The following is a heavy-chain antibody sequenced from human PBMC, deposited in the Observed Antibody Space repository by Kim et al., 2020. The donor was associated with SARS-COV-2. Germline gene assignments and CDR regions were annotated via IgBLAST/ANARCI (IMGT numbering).Heavy chain of an antibody. CDR1: GFTFSDYY. Sequence: GGSLRLSCAASGFTFSDYYMSWIRQAPGKGLEWVSYISSSGSTIYYADSVKGRFTISRDNAKNSLYLQMNSLRAEDTAVYYCAREDYGVGGIGAYYYYGMDVWGQGTTVTVSS. J-gene: IGHJ6*02. V-gene: IGHV3-11*01. CDR2: ISSSGSTI. CDR3: AREDYGVGGIGAYYYYGMDV. D-gene: IGHD3-16*01.